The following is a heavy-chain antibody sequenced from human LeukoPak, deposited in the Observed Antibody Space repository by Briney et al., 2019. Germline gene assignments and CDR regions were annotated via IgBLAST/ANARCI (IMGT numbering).Heavy chain of an antibody. Sequence: PGGSLRLSCAASGFNFNNYVMHWVRQAPGKGLEWVTEISFDGRKKTYVDSVKGRFTIPRDSPKNTVYLQMDSLRAEDAAVYYCARGAEKILSFGEYPSDAFDIWGQGTMVSVTS. D-gene: IGHD3-10*01. J-gene: IGHJ3*02. CDR3: ARGAEKILSFGEYPSDAFDI. V-gene: IGHV3-30*03. CDR2: ISFDGRKK. CDR1: GFNFNNYV.